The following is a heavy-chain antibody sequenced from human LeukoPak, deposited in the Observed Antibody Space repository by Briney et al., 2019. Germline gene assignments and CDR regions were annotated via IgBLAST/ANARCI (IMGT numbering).Heavy chain of an antibody. Sequence: SVKVSCKASGFTFTSSTMQWVRQARGQRLEWIGWIVVGSGNTHYAQKFQERVTITRDMSTSTAYMELSSLRSEDTAVYYCAAVRSSYYYYGMDVWGQGTTVTVSS. D-gene: IGHD6-6*01. CDR2: IVVGSGNT. CDR1: GFTFTSST. V-gene: IGHV1-58*02. J-gene: IGHJ6*02. CDR3: AAVRSSYYYYGMDV.